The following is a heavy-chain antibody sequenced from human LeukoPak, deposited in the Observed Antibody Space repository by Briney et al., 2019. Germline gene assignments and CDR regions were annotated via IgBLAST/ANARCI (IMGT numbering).Heavy chain of an antibody. CDR1: GYSFTSYW. D-gene: IGHD5-24*01. CDR2: IYPRDSDT. CDR3: ARRRDGYNYAFDI. Sequence: GESLKISCKGSGYSFTSYWIGWVRRMPGKGLEWMGIIYPRDSDTRYSPSFQGQVTISADKSITTAYLQWSSLKASDTAMYYCARRRDGYNYAFDIWGQGTMATVSS. V-gene: IGHV5-51*01. J-gene: IGHJ3*02.